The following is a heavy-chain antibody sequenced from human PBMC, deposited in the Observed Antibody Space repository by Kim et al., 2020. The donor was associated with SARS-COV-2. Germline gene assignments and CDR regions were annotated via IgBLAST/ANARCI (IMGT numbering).Heavy chain of an antibody. D-gene: IGHD3-10*01. CDR1: GYTLTELS. Sequence: ASVKVSCKVSGYTLTELSMHWVRQAPGKGLEWMGGFDPEDGETIYAQKFQGRVTMTEDTSTDTAYMELSSLRSEDTAVYYCATGFVLDGSLRPNYYYYYGMAVWGQGPTVTVSS. J-gene: IGHJ6*02. CDR3: ATGFVLDGSLRPNYYYYYGMAV. CDR2: FDPEDGET. V-gene: IGHV1-24*01.